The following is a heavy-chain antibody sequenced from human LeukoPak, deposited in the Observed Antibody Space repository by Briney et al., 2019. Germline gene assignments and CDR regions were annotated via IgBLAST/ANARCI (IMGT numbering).Heavy chain of an antibody. J-gene: IGHJ6*02. Sequence: SETLSLTCTVSGGSISSSSYYWGWIRQPPGKGLEWIGYIYYSGSTNYNPSLKSRVTISVDTSKNQFSLKLSSVTAADTAVYYCASQWGDVWGQGTTVTVSS. CDR3: ASQWGDV. V-gene: IGHV4-61*05. CDR1: GGSISSSSYY. CDR2: IYYSGST. D-gene: IGHD2-8*01.